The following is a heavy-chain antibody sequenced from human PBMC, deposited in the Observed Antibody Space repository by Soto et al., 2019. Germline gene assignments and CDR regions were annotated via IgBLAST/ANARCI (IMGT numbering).Heavy chain of an antibody. Sequence: EMQLLESGGGLVQPGGSLRLSCAASGFTFSSFAMSWVRQAPGKGLDWVSGIGGSGRTTYYADSVKGRFTISRDNSNNTLFLQMNSLRAEDTAVYYCAKSRYSDSSGDFYDYWGQGTLVTVSS. CDR1: GFTFSSFA. J-gene: IGHJ4*02. CDR2: IGGSGRTT. V-gene: IGHV3-23*01. CDR3: AKSRYSDSSGDFYDY. D-gene: IGHD3-22*01.